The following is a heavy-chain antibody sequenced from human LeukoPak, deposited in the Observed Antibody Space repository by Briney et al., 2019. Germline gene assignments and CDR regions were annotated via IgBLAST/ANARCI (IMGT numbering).Heavy chain of an antibody. J-gene: IGHJ4*02. D-gene: IGHD5-24*01. CDR1: GFTFGNYA. CDR3: AKDQKMHGDY. CDR2: ISGNGGST. V-gene: IGHV3-23*01. Sequence: GGSLRLSCAASGFTFGNYAMSWVRQAPGKGLEWVSLISGNGGSTYYADSVKGRFTTSRDNSKNTLYLQMSSLRAEDTAVYYCAKDQKMHGDYWGQGTLVTVSS.